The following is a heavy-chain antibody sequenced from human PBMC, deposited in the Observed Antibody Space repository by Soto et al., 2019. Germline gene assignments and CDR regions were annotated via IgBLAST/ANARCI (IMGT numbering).Heavy chain of an antibody. J-gene: IGHJ4*02. CDR3: ARGRGAAADYFDF. V-gene: IGHV3-11*05. Sequence: HAGSVRLCGAAAGCTVSGGWRTLIHKAPGKGLEWVSYISSSTSHTNYADSVKGRFTISRDNAKNSLFLQMNSLRAEDTAVYYCARGRGAAADYFDFWGQGTLVTVSS. D-gene: IGHD6-13*01. CDR1: GCTVSGGW. CDR2: ISSSTSHT.